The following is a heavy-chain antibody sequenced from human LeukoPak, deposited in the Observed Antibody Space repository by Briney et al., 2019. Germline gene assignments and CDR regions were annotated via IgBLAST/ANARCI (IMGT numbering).Heavy chain of an antibody. D-gene: IGHD6-19*01. CDR2: ISSSSSYI. CDR1: GFTFSSYS. CDR3: ASRIAVAGTWFDY. Sequence: GGSLRLCCAASGFTFSSYSMNWVRQAPGKGLEWVSSISSSSSYIYYADALRGRFTISRDNAKNSLYLQMNSLRAEDTAVYYCASRIAVAGTWFDYWGQGTLVTVSS. J-gene: IGHJ4*02. V-gene: IGHV3-21*01.